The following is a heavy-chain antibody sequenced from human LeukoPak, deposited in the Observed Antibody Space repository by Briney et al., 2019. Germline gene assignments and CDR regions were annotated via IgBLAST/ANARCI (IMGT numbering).Heavy chain of an antibody. CDR3: ARGDYDILTSLYYYYYYMDV. D-gene: IGHD3-9*01. J-gene: IGHJ6*03. CDR2: ISYDGSNK. V-gene: IGHV3-30*04. Sequence: PGRSLRLSCAASGFTFSSYAMHWVRQAPGKGLEWVAVISYDGSNKYYADSVKGRFTISRDNSKNTLYLQMNSLRAEDTAVYYCARGDYDILTSLYYYYYYMDVWGKGTTVTVSS. CDR1: GFTFSSYA.